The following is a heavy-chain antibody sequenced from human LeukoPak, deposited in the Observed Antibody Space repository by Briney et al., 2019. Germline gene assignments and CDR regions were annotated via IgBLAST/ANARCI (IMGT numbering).Heavy chain of an antibody. V-gene: IGHV1-46*01. D-gene: IGHD3-3*01. CDR3: ARDGSSLRFLEWLLYDY. J-gene: IGHJ4*02. CDR2: INPSGGST. CDR1: GYTFTSYY. Sequence: ASVKVSCKASGYTFTSYYMHWVRQAPGQGLEWMGIINPSGGSTSYEQKFQGRVTMTRDTSTSTVYMELSSLRSEDTAVYYCARDGSSLRFLEWLLYDYWGQGTLVTVSS.